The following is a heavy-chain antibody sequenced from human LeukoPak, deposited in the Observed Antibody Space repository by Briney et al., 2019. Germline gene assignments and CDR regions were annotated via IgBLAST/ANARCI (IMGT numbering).Heavy chain of an antibody. CDR1: GFTFRSYA. J-gene: IGHJ4*02. D-gene: IGHD4-17*01. Sequence: GGSLRLSCAASGFTFRSYAMSRVRQAPGKGLEWVSAIGGSGGTTYYADSVKGRFTISRDNSKNTLYLQMNSLRAEDTAVYYCSKDRGGTYGDYFDYSGQGTLVTVSS. CDR2: IGGSGGTT. V-gene: IGHV3-23*01. CDR3: SKDRGGTYGDYFDY.